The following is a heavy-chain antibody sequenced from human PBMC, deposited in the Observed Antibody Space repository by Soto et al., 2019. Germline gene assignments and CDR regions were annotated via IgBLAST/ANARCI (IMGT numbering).Heavy chain of an antibody. CDR1: GFTFSSYA. D-gene: IGHD2-15*01. CDR3: AKSIAKYCSGGSCYSASYYYYMDV. J-gene: IGHJ6*03. CDR2: ISGSGGST. Sequence: HPGGSLRLSCAASGFTFSSYAMSWVRQAPGKGLEWVSAISGSGGSTYYADSVKGRFTISRDNSKNTLYLQMNSLRAEDTAVYYCAKSIAKYCSGGSCYSASYYYYMDVWGKGTTVTVS. V-gene: IGHV3-23*01.